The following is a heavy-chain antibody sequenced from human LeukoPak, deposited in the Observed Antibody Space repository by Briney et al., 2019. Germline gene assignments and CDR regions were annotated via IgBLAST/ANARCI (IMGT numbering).Heavy chain of an antibody. CDR2: IIPIFGTA. CDR3: ARDLSAVGFDP. V-gene: IGHV1-69*13. D-gene: IGHD2-2*01. Sequence: VASVKVSCKTSGGTFSSYAISWVRQAPGQGLEWMGVIIPIFGTANYAQKFQGRVTITADESTSTAYMELSSLRSEDTAVYYCARDLSAVGFDPWGQGTLVTVSS. CDR1: GGTFSSYA. J-gene: IGHJ5*02.